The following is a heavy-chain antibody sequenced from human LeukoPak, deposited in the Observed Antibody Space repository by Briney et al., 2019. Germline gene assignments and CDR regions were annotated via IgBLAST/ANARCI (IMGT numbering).Heavy chain of an antibody. J-gene: IGHJ4*02. V-gene: IGHV3-30*02. CDR3: AKGDDGAAAGTYPPDY. Sequence: GGSLRLSCAASGFSFSGYGMHWVRQAPGKGLEWVAFIRYDGSNEYYADSVKGRFTISRDKSKNTLSLQMNGLRVEDTAVYYCAKGDDGAAAGTYPPDYWGQGTLVTVSS. CDR1: GFSFSGYG. D-gene: IGHD6-13*01. CDR2: IRYDGSNE.